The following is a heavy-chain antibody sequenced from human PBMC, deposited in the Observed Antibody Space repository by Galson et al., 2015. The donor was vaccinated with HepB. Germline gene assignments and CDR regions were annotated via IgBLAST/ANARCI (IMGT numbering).Heavy chain of an antibody. J-gene: IGHJ4*02. CDR2: ISDSGGPA. CDR3: AKPEVNSGSYSHYFDH. CDR1: GFTFSNYA. V-gene: IGHV3-23*01. Sequence: SLRLSCAASGFTFSNYAMSWVRQAPGKGLEWVSRISDSGGPAHYADSVRGRFTISRDNSRNTLYLQMNSLRAEDTAVYYCAKPEVNSGSYSHYFDHWGQGTLVTVSS. D-gene: IGHD1-26*01.